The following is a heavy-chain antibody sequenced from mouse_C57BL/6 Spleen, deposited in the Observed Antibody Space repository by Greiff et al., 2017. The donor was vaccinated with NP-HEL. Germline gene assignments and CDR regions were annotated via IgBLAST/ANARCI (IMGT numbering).Heavy chain of an antibody. D-gene: IGHD4-1*01. J-gene: IGHJ2*01. CDR3: ARKAGTLGYYFDY. CDR2: INPYNGGT. CDR1: GYTFTDYY. Sequence: EVQLQQSGPVLVKPGASVKMSCKASGYTFTDYYMNWVKQSHGKSLEWIGVINPYNGGTSYNQKFKGKATLTVDKSSSTAYMELNSLTSEDSAVYCCARKAGTLGYYFDYWGQGTTLTVSS. V-gene: IGHV1-19*01.